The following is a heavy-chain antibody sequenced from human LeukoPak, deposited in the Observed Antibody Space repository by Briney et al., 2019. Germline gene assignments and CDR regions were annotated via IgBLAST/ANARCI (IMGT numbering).Heavy chain of an antibody. V-gene: IGHV4-4*07. J-gene: IGHJ4*02. CDR2: IYTSGST. CDR3: ARVTGYMIEDYFDY. CDR1: GGSISSYY. D-gene: IGHD3-22*01. Sequence: RASETLPLTCTVSGGSISSYYWSWIRQPAGKGLEWIGRIYTSGSTNYNPSLKSRVTMSVDTSKNQFSLKLKSVTAADTAVYYCARVTGYMIEDYFDYWGQGSLVTISS.